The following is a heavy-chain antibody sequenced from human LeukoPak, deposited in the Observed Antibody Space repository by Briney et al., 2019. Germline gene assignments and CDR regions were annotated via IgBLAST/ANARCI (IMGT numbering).Heavy chain of an antibody. CDR3: ARRNYYDSTGYFDS. CDR1: GGSLSNYY. J-gene: IGHJ4*02. CDR2: IYYSGST. D-gene: IGHD3-22*01. Sequence: PSETLSLTCTVSGGSLSNYYWNWIRQPPGKGLEWIAYIYYSGSTNYNPSLKSRVTISLDTSKNQFSLKLSSVTAADTAVYYCARRNYYDSTGYFDSWGQGTLVTASS. V-gene: IGHV4-59*12.